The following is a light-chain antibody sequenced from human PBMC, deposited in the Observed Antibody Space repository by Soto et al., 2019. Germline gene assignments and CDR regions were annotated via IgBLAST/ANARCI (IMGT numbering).Light chain of an antibody. CDR2: EVS. Sequence: QSVLTQPASVSGSPGQSITISCTGTNSDVGTYNYVSWYQQHPGKAPKFVVYEVSDRPSGVSDRFSGYKSGNTASLTISGLQAEDEADYYCSSYTTSSTLVFGGGTKLTVL. CDR3: SSYTTSSTLV. CDR1: NSDVGTYNY. J-gene: IGLJ2*01. V-gene: IGLV2-14*01.